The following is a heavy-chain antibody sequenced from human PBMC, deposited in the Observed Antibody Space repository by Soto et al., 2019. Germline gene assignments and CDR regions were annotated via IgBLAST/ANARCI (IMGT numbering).Heavy chain of an antibody. J-gene: IGHJ4*02. CDR1: GFTFSSYA. Sequence: GGSLRLSCAASGFTFSSYAMSWVRQAPGKGLEWVSAISGSGGSTYYADSVKGRFTISRDNSKNTLYLQMNSLRAEDTAVYYCAKFPSGAYQLLIFDYWGQGTLVNVSS. CDR2: ISGSGGST. V-gene: IGHV3-23*01. CDR3: AKFPSGAYQLLIFDY. D-gene: IGHD2-2*01.